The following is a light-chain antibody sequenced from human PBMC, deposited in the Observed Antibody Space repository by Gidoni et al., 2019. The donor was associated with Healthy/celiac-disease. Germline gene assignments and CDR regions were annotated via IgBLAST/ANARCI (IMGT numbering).Light chain of an antibody. V-gene: IGLV2-8*01. CDR1: SSDVGGYTF. CDR2: VVS. J-gene: IGLJ2*01. CDR3: SSYAGSNNHVV. Sequence: SAPTQPTPTSGSPGQAVTISCTGNSSDVGGYTFVSWYQQHPGKAPKLMIYVVSKRPSGVPDRFSGSKSGNTASLTVSGLQAEDEADYYCSSYAGSNNHVVFGGGTKLTVL.